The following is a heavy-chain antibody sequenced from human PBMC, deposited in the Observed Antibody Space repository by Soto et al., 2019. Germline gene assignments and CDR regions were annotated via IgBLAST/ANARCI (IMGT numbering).Heavy chain of an antibody. J-gene: IGHJ6*02. D-gene: IGHD2-15*01. CDR1: GFTFSSYG. Sequence: QVQLVESGGGVVQPGRSLRLSCAASGFTFSSYGMHWVRQAPGKGLEWVAVIWYDGSNKYYAASVKGRFTISRDNSKNTLYLQMNSLRDEDTAVYYCARDLRQVVLGMGGWGQGTTVTVAS. CDR2: IWYDGSNK. CDR3: ARDLRQVVLGMGG. V-gene: IGHV3-33*01.